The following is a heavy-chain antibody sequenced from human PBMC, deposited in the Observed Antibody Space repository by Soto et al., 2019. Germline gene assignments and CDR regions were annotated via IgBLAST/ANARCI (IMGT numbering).Heavy chain of an antibody. D-gene: IGHD2-21*02. J-gene: IGHJ6*04. CDR1: GGTPSRYY. Sequence: SETLSPPCTVSGGTPSRYYWLWIRQPPGKGLEWIGYIYYSRSTNSNPSLKSRVTISVDPSKSQFSLKLSSVSAAVTAVYYFVIEGLGDHQDFLSFWARGTSVTVSS. CDR3: VIEGLGDHQDFLSF. CDR2: IYYSRST. V-gene: IGHV4-59*01.